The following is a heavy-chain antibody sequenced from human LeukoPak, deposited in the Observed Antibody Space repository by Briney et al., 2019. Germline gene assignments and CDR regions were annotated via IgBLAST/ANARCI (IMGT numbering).Heavy chain of an antibody. CDR3: AKENLGYSYGYDAFDI. J-gene: IGHJ3*02. CDR2: ISWNSGSI. V-gene: IGHV3-9*01. CDR1: GFTFADYA. D-gene: IGHD5-18*01. Sequence: GRSLRLSCAASGFTFADYAMPWVRQAPGKGLEWVSGISWNSGSIGYADSVKGRFTISRDNSKNTLYLQMNSLRAEDTAVYYCAKENLGYSYGYDAFDIWGQGTMVTVSS.